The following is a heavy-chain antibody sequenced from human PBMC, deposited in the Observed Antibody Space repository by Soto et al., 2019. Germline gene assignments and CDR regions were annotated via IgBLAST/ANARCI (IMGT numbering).Heavy chain of an antibody. CDR1: GYTFTSYG. V-gene: IGHV1-18*04. CDR3: ARAGYCSGGSCYSLSY. CDR2: ISAYNGNT. J-gene: IGHJ4*02. Sequence: ASVKVSCKASGYTFTSYGISWVRQAPGQGLEWMGWISAYNGNTNYAQKLQGRVTMTTDTSTSTAYMDLRSLRSDDTAVYYCARAGYCSGGSCYSLSYWGQGTLVTVSS. D-gene: IGHD2-15*01.